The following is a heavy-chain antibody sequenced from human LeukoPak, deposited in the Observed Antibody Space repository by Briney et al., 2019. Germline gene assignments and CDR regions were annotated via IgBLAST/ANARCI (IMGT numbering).Heavy chain of an antibody. CDR1: GYTFTSYY. D-gene: IGHD3-22*01. CDR2: INPSGGST. J-gene: IGHJ1*01. V-gene: IGHV1-46*01. Sequence: ASVKVSCKASGYTFTSYYMHWVRQAPGQGLEWMGIINPSGGSTSYAQKFQGRVTMTRDTSTSTVYMELSSLRSEDTAVYYCARDLSPYYYDSSANTPFQHWGQAPWSPSPQ. CDR3: ARDLSPYYYDSSANTPFQH.